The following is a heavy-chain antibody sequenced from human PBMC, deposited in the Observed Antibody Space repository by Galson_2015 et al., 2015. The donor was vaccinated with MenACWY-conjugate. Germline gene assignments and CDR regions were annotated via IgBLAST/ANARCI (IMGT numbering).Heavy chain of an antibody. CDR3: ARAGGVSVGVDTPPYN. D-gene: IGHD4-23*01. CDR1: GYTFTSYG. CDR2: ISVYNGNT. J-gene: IGHJ3*02. Sequence: SVKVSCKASGYTFTSYGISWVRQAPGQGLEWMGWISVYNGNTNYAQKFQGRVTMTTDTSTSTAYMELRSLTSDDTAVYYCARAGGVSVGVDTPPYNWGQGTMVTVSS. V-gene: IGHV1-18*01.